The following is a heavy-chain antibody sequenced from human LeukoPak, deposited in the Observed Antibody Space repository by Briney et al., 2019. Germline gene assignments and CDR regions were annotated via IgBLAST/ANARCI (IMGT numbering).Heavy chain of an antibody. CDR1: GFTVSSNY. CDR2: IYSGGST. D-gene: IGHD1-1*01. CDR3: AKDAETGYFDY. Sequence: GGSLRLSCAASGFTVSSNYMSWVRQAPGKGLEWVSVIYSGGSTYYADSVKGRFTISRDNSKNTLCLQMNSLRAEDTAVYYCAKDAETGYFDYWGQGTLVTVSS. J-gene: IGHJ4*02. V-gene: IGHV3-66*01.